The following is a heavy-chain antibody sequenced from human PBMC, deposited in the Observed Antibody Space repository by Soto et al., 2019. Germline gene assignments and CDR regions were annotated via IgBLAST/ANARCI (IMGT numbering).Heavy chain of an antibody. CDR1: GYTFTSYD. V-gene: IGHV1-8*01. Sequence: ASVKVSCKASGYTFTSYDINWVRQATGQGLEWMGWMNPNSGNTGYAQKFQGRVTMTRNTSISTAYMELSSLRSEDPAVYYCARGRSYGWGSYSTGDWKFTYWAQGTLVTVSS. CDR3: ARGRSYGWGSYSTGDWKFTY. CDR2: MNPNSGNT. J-gene: IGHJ4*02. D-gene: IGHD3-10*01.